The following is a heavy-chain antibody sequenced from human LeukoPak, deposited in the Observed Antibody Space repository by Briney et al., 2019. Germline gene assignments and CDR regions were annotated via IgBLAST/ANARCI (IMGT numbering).Heavy chain of an antibody. CDR1: GFTFSSYS. CDR2: ISSSSSTI. J-gene: IGHJ6*04. D-gene: IGHD3-10*02. V-gene: IGHV3-48*01. CDR3: AELGITMIGGV. Sequence: PGGSLRLSCAASGFTFSSYSMNWVRQAPGKGLEWVSYISSSSSTIYYADFVEGRFTISRDNAKNSLYLQMNSLRAEDTAVYYCAELGITMIGGVWGKGTTVTISS.